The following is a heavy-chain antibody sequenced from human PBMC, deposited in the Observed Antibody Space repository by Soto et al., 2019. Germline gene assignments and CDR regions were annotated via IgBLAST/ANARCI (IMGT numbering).Heavy chain of an antibody. D-gene: IGHD3-10*01. CDR1: GYPFSKYG. CDR2: IKADNGDT. CDR3: ATSYGSGFDP. V-gene: IGHV1-18*04. J-gene: IGHJ5*02. Sequence: QLQLVQSGAEVERPGASVRVSCKAYGYPFSKYGISWIRQAPGQGLEWMGWIKADNGDTNYAQKFQGRVTMTTDTSSNTAYMELGSMRSDDTAVYYCATSYGSGFDPWGQGTLVSVSS.